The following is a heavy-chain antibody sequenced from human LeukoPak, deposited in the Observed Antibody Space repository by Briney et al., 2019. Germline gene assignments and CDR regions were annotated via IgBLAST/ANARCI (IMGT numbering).Heavy chain of an antibody. J-gene: IGHJ6*03. D-gene: IGHD2-2*01. CDR2: ISWNSGSI. Sequence: GGSLRLSCAASGLTFDDYAMHWARQAPGKGLEWVSGISWNSGSIGYADSVKGRFTISRDNAKNSLYLQMNSLRAEDTALYYCAREGCSSTSCARYYYYYMDVWGKGTTVTVSS. CDR1: GLTFDDYA. V-gene: IGHV3-9*01. CDR3: AREGCSSTSCARYYYYYMDV.